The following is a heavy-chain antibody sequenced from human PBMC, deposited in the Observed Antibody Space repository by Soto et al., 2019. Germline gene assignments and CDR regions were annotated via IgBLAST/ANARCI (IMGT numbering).Heavy chain of an antibody. J-gene: IGHJ4*02. V-gene: IGHV3-74*01. D-gene: IGHD3-9*01. CDR1: GFPFSSYW. CDR2: ISGDGVTT. CDR3: DREYYGLLTGYYTDY. Sequence: EVQLVESGGDLVQRGGSLRLSCAASGFPFSSYWMHWVRHTPGKGLDWVARISGDGVTTYYADSVTGRFTVSRDNAKNTLSLQISSLRAEDTAVYYCDREYYGLLTGYYTDYWGQGTLVSVSS.